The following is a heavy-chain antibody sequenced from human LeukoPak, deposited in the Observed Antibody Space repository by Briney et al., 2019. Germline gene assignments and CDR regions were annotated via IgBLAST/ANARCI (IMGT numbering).Heavy chain of an antibody. Sequence: GGSLRLSCAASEFTFSRYSMNWVRQAPGKGLEWISYISSSSSYIYYADSVKGRFTISRDNAKNSLYLQMNSLRAEDTSVYYCARRRAGYYYDSSGYGYFDYWGQGTLVTVSS. CDR2: ISSSSSYI. CDR3: ARRRAGYYYDSSGYGYFDY. CDR1: EFTFSRYS. J-gene: IGHJ4*02. D-gene: IGHD3-22*01. V-gene: IGHV3-21*05.